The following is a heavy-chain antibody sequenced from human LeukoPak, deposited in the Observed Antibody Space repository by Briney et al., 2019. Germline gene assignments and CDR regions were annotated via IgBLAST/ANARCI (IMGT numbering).Heavy chain of an antibody. CDR3: AKIVVYDSSGYRYYFDY. D-gene: IGHD3-22*01. V-gene: IGHV3-23*01. CDR1: GFPFSSYA. CDR2: ISGSGGST. Sequence: GGSLRLSCAASGFPFSSYAMSWVRQAPGKGLEWVSAISGSGGSTYYADSVKGRFTISRDNSKNTLYLQMNSLRAEDTAVYYCAKIVVYDSSGYRYYFDYWGQGTLVTVSS. J-gene: IGHJ4*02.